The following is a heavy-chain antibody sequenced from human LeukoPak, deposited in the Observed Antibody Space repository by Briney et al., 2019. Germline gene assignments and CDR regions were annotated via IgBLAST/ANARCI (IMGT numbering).Heavy chain of an antibody. CDR2: ISYDGSNK. CDR1: GFTFSSYA. D-gene: IGHD5-24*01. V-gene: IGHV3-30-3*01. Sequence: GGSRRLSFAASGFTFSSYAMHWVRQAPGKGLEWVAVISYDGSNKYYADSVKGRFTSSRDNAKNSLYLQMNSLRAEDTAVYYCAEGDGYNNHHWGQGTLVTVSS. J-gene: IGHJ5*02. CDR3: AEGDGYNNHH.